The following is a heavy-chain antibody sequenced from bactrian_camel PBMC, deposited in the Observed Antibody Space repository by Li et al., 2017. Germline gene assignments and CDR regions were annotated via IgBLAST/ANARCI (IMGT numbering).Heavy chain of an antibody. CDR2: IDSDGTP. D-gene: IGHD5*01. V-gene: IGHV3S53*01. CDR3: AADQNRRTGLGCNH. Sequence: HVQLVESGGGSVQPGGSLRLSCSASGTTNCMAWFRQAPGKEREGVAAIDSDGTPSYVDSVKGRFTISQDNPNNLLYLQMHSLEIKDTGVYYCAADQNRRTGLGCNHWGQGTQVTVS. CDR1: GTTNC. J-gene: IGHJ4*01.